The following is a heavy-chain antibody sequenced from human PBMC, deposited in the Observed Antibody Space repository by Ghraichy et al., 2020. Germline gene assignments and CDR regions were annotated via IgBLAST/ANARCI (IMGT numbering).Heavy chain of an antibody. V-gene: IGHV3-7*03. CDR1: GFTFSSYW. CDR3: ARVAWVTIFGVVIYYFDY. CDR2: IKQDGSEK. D-gene: IGHD3-3*01. Sequence: GGSLRLSCAASGFTFSSYWMSWVRQAPGKGLEWVANIKQDGSEKYYVDSVKGRFTISRDNAKNSLYLQMNSLRAEDTAVYYCARVAWVTIFGVVIYYFDYWGQGTLVTVSS. J-gene: IGHJ4*02.